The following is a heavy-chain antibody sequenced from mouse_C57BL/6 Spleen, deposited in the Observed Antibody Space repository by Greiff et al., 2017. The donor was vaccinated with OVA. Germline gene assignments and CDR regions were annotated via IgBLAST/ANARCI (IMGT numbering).Heavy chain of an antibody. CDR2: ISSGSRTI. J-gene: IGHJ4*01. CDR3: ARRRDYDYEDYAMDY. Sequence: EVMLVESGGGLVKPGGSLKLSCAASGFTFSDYGMHWVRQAPEKGLEWVAYISSGSRTIYYADTVKGRFTISRDNAKNTLFLQMTSLRSEDTAVYYCARRRDYDYEDYAMDYWGQGTSVTVSS. V-gene: IGHV5-17*01. CDR1: GFTFSDYG. D-gene: IGHD2-4*01.